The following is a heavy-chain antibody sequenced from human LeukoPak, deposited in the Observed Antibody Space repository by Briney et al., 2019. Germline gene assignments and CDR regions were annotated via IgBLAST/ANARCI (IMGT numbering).Heavy chain of an antibody. D-gene: IGHD3-10*01. CDR3: ARDLIVPVGLTGSGTYSTDY. Sequence: SETLSLTCTVSGGSISSYYWSWIRHPAGKGLERIGRVYSNESTNYNPSLKSRVTMSVDTSKNQFSLKLSSVIAVDTAVYYCARDLIVPVGLTGSGTYSTDYWGQGTMVTVSS. V-gene: IGHV4-4*07. CDR1: GGSISSYY. CDR2: VYSNEST. J-gene: IGHJ4*02.